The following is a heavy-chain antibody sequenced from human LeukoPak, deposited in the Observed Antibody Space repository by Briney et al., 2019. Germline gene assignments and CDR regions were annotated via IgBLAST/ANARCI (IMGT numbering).Heavy chain of an antibody. J-gene: IGHJ5*02. D-gene: IGHD2-2*01. Sequence: SETLSLTCAVYGGSFSGYYWSWIRQPPGMGLEWIGEINHSGSTNYNPSLKSRVTISVDTSKNQFSLKLSSVTAADTAVYYCARAVVVPAAIPFDPWGQGTLVTVSS. CDR2: INHSGST. V-gene: IGHV4-34*01. CDR1: GGSFSGYY. CDR3: ARAVVVPAAIPFDP.